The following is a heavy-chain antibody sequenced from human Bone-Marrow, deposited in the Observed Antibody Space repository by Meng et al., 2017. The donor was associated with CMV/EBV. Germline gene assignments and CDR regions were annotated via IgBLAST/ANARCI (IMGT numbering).Heavy chain of an antibody. CDR1: GYTFTSYY. CDR2: INPSGGST. Sequence: ASVKVSCKASGYTFTSYYMHWVRQAPGQGLEWMGIINPSGGSTSYAQKFQGRVTMTRDTSTSTGYRELSSVRSEDTAVYYCARDARGGMDVWGQGTTVTVSS. CDR3: ARDARGGMDV. J-gene: IGHJ6*02. D-gene: IGHD5-12*01. V-gene: IGHV1-46*01.